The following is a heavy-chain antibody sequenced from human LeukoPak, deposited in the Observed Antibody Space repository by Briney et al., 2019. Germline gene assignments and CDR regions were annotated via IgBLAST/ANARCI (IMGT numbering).Heavy chain of an antibody. CDR1: GDSVTSGGYF. J-gene: IGHJ3*02. CDR2: ISNSGTT. Sequence: SQTLSLTCTVSGDSVTSGGYFWTWIRQHPGKGLEWIGYISNSGTTSYNPSLKSRVSISVDTSNNQFSLRLSSVTAADTAVYYCARDVVVTSSPDAFDIWGQGTMVTVPS. D-gene: IGHD2-21*02. CDR3: ARDVVVTSSPDAFDI. V-gene: IGHV4-31*03.